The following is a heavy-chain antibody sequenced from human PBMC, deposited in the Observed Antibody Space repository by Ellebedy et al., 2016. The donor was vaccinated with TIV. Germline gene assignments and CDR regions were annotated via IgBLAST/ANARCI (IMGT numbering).Heavy chain of an antibody. J-gene: IGHJ4*02. CDR3: ARRYYDILTGYSRFDY. CDR2: IYYSGST. Sequence: GSLRLSXTVSGGSISSSSYYWGWIRQPPGKGLEWIGSIYYSGSTYYNPSLKSRVTISVDTSKNQFSLKLSSVTAADTAVYYCARRYYDILTGYSRFDYWGQGTLVTVSS. CDR1: GGSISSSSYY. D-gene: IGHD3-9*01. V-gene: IGHV4-39*01.